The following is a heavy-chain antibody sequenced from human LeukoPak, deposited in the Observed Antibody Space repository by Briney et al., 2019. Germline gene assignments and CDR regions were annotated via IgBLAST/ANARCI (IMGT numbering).Heavy chain of an antibody. V-gene: IGHV3-23*01. Sequence: GGSLRLSCAASGLTFSSYAMSWVRQAPGKGLEWVSAISGSGGSTYYADSVKGRFTISRDNSKNTLYLQMNSLRAEDTAVYYCAKETVLMVYARSPWFDPWGQGTLVTVSS. J-gene: IGHJ5*02. D-gene: IGHD2-8*01. CDR3: AKETVLMVYARSPWFDP. CDR2: ISGSGGST. CDR1: GLTFSSYA.